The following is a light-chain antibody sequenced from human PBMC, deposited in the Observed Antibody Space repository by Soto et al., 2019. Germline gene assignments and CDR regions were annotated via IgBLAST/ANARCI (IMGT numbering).Light chain of an antibody. CDR3: SSYAGPSTPIYV. J-gene: IGLJ1*01. V-gene: IGLV2-14*01. CDR1: SSDVGSYNY. CDR2: EVS. Sequence: QSVLTQPASVSGSPGQSITISCTGTSSDVGSYNYVSWYQHHPGKAPKLMISEVSNRPSGISNRFSGSKSGNTASLTISGLQAEDEADYYCSSYAGPSTPIYVFGTGTKVP.